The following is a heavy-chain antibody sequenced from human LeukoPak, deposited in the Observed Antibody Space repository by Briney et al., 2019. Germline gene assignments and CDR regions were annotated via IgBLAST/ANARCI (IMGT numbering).Heavy chain of an antibody. V-gene: IGHV4-4*07. CDR2: IYTSGST. J-gene: IGHJ4*02. Sequence: SETLSLTCTVPGGSISSYYWSWIRQPAGKGLEWIGRIYTSGSTNYNPSLKSRVTMSVDTSKNQFSLKLSSVTAADTAVYYCARDLLYYDSSGSHYRGGDYFDYWGQGTLVTVSS. CDR3: ARDLLYYDSSGSHYRGGDYFDY. CDR1: GGSISSYY. D-gene: IGHD3-22*01.